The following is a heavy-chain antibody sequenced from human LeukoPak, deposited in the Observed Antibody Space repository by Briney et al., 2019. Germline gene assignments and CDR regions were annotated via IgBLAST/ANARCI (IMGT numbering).Heavy chain of an antibody. Sequence: GDSLRLSCAASGFTVSDNYMSWVRQAPGKGLEWVSVISSGGITYYADSVKGRFTISRDNSRNTLFLQMNSLRAEDTAVYSCARDYGDHGLWFDPWGQGTLVTASS. CDR2: ISSGGIT. V-gene: IGHV3-66*01. D-gene: IGHD4-17*01. CDR3: ARDYGDHGLWFDP. J-gene: IGHJ5*02. CDR1: GFTVSDNY.